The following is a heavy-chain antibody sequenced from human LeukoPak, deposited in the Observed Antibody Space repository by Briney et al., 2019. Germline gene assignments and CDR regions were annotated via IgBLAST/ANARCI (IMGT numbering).Heavy chain of an antibody. Sequence: ASVKVSCKASGYTFTSYGISWVRQAPGQGLEWMGWISAYNGNTNYAQKLQGRVTTTTDTSTSTAYMELRSLRSDDTAVYYCARVSSLRYFDWLLLGYYYYYYMDVWGKGTTVTVSS. D-gene: IGHD3-9*01. CDR2: ISAYNGNT. CDR3: ARVSSLRYFDWLLLGYYYYYYMDV. CDR1: GYTFTSYG. V-gene: IGHV1-18*01. J-gene: IGHJ6*03.